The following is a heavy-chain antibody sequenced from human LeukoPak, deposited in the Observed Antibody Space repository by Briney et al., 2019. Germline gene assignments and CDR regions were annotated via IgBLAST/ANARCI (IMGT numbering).Heavy chain of an antibody. V-gene: IGHV3-23*01. D-gene: IGHD4-23*01. J-gene: IGHJ4*02. CDR2: ISGSGSST. Sequence: GGSLRLSCAASGFTVSSNYMSWVRQAPGKGLEWVSSISGSGSSTYYADSVKGRFTISRDNSKNTLSMQMNSLRAEDTAVYYCAKLVTHFDYWGQGTLVTVSS. CDR1: GFTVSSNY. CDR3: AKLVTHFDY.